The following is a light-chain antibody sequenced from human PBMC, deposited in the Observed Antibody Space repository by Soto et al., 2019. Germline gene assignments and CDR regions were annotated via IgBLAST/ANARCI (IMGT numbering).Light chain of an antibody. Sequence: QSALTQPRSVSGSPGRSVTISCTGTSSDVGGYNYVTWYQQYPGKAPKVMIYDVKTRPSGVPDRFSGSKSGNTASLTISGLQAEDEADYYCCSYAGDYTFVFGPGTKLTVL. J-gene: IGLJ1*01. CDR3: CSYAGDYTFV. CDR1: SSDVGGYNY. V-gene: IGLV2-11*01. CDR2: DVK.